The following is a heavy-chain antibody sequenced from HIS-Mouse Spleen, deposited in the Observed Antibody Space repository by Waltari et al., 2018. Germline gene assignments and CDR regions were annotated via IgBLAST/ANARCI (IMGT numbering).Heavy chain of an antibody. CDR2: ISDEGSNK. D-gene: IGHD3-10*01. CDR3: AREGDL. CDR1: GFTFSSYA. V-gene: IGHV3-30-3*01. J-gene: IGHJ4*02. Sequence: QVQLVESGGGVVQPGRSLRLSCAASGFTFSSYAMHWVRQAPGKGLEWVAVISDEGSNKYYAESVKGRFTISRDNSKNTLYLQMNSLRAEDTAVYYCAREGDLWGQGTLVTVSS.